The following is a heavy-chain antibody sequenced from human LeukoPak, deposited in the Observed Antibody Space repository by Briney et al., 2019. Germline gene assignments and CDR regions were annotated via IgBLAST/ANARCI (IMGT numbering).Heavy chain of an antibody. CDR3: ARDPALEGTEDYRDFGGVESVDAFDV. CDR1: GYTFTSYY. D-gene: IGHD4-23*01. V-gene: IGHV1-46*01. J-gene: IGHJ3*01. CDR2: INPSGGST. Sequence: ASVKVSCKASGYTFTSYYMHWVRQAPGQGLEWMGIINPSGGSTSYAQKFQGRVTMTRDTSTSTVYMELSSLRSEDTAVYYCARDPALEGTEDYRDFGGVESVDAFDVWGQGTMVTVFS.